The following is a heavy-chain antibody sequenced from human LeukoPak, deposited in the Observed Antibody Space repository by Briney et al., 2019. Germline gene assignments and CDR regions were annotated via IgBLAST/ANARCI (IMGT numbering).Heavy chain of an antibody. CDR2: IHPNSGNT. CDR1: GYTFTDYY. Sequence: ASVKVSCKASGYTFTDYYMHWVRQAPGQGPEWMAWIHPNSGNTNYAQKLQGRVTVTRDTSVSTGYMGLSGLRSDDTAVYYCARLRGAYEPFDYWGQGTLVTVSS. D-gene: IGHD5-12*01. CDR3: ARLRGAYEPFDY. J-gene: IGHJ4*02. V-gene: IGHV1-2*02.